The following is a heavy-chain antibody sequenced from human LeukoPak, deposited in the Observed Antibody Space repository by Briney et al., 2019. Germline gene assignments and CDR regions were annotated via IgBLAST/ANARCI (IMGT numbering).Heavy chain of an antibody. J-gene: IGHJ3*02. D-gene: IGHD2-15*01. V-gene: IGHV1-18*01. CDR3: ARDDCSGGSCYFDAFDI. CDR1: GGTFSSYA. Sequence: ASVKVSCKASGGTFSSYAISWVRQAPGQGLEWMGWISAYNGNTNYAQKLQGRVTMTTDTSTSTAYMELRSLRSDDTAVYYCARDDCSGGSCYFDAFDIWGQGTMVTVSS. CDR2: ISAYNGNT.